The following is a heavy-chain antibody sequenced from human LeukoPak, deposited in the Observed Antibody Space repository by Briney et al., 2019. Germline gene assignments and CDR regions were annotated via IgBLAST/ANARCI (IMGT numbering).Heavy chain of an antibody. D-gene: IGHD6-13*01. V-gene: IGHV3-30*14. J-gene: IGHJ4*02. CDR2: ISYDGSNK. CDR3: ARGIAAAGTALYN. Sequence: PGGSLRLSCAASGFTFSSYALHWVRQAPGKGLGWVAVISYDGSNKYYADSVKGRFTISRDNSKNTLYLQINSLRAEDTAVYYCARGIAAAGTALYNWGQGTLLTVSS. CDR1: GFTFSSYA.